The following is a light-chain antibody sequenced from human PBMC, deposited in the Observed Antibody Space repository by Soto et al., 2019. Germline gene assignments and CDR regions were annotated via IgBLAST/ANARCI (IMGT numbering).Light chain of an antibody. Sequence: QSSLTQPASVSGSPGQSITLSCVCTSGYIGDYNYVSWYQQHPGKVPKVIFYDVSNRPSGVSYRFSGTKSGNTASLTVSGLQAEDEADYYCCSYTRSGTLIFGTGTRSPS. V-gene: IGLV2-14*01. CDR3: CSYTRSGTLI. J-gene: IGLJ1*01. CDR2: DVS. CDR1: SGYIGDYNY.